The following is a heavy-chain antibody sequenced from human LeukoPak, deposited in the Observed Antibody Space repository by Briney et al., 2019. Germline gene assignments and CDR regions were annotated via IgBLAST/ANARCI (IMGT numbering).Heavy chain of an antibody. J-gene: IGHJ4*02. CDR1: GFTFSSYA. D-gene: IGHD3-10*01. V-gene: IGHV3-23*01. CDR2: ISGSGGST. CDR3: AKGGTLWFAQANFDY. Sequence: GGSLRLSCAASGFTFSSYAMSWVRQAPGKGLEWVSAISGSGGSTYYADSVKGRFTISRDNSKNTLYLQMNSLRAEDTAVYYCAKGGTLWFAQANFDYWGQGTLVTVSS.